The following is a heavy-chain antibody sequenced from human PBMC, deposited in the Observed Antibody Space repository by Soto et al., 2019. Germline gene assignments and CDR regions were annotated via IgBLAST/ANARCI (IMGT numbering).Heavy chain of an antibody. CDR2: ISYDGSNK. J-gene: IGHJ4*02. D-gene: IGHD2-8*01. V-gene: IGHV3-30-3*01. CDR3: ARASRGYCTNGVCPLHY. CDR1: GFTFSSYA. Sequence: PGGSLRLSCAASGFTFSSYAMHWVRQAPGKGLEWVAVISYDGSNKYYADSVKGRFTISRDNSKNTLYLQMNSLRAEDTAVYYCARASRGYCTNGVCPLHYWGQGTLVTVSS.